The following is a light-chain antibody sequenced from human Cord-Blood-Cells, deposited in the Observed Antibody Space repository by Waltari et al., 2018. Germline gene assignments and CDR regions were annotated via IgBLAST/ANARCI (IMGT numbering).Light chain of an antibody. V-gene: IGKV3-15*01. Sequence: EIVMTQSPATLSVSPGERATLSCRASHSVSSNLAWYQQKPGQAPRLLIGGATTRATGIPARFSGSGAGTEFTLTISSLQSEDFAVYYCQQYNNWPWTFGQGTKVEIK. CDR2: GAT. CDR3: QQYNNWPWT. J-gene: IGKJ1*01. CDR1: HSVSSN.